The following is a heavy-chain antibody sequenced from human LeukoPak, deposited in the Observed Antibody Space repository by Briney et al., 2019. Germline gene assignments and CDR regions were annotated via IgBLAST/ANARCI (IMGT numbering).Heavy chain of an antibody. V-gene: IGHV3-23*01. Sequence: PGGSLTLSCAASEFSFITYDLSWVRQTLEKGLEWVSTISGDGVTFYAASVKGRFTISRDKSKNTLYLQMNSLRTDDTAIYYCAKGPNFGSWRAVHYWGQGSLVTVSS. CDR1: EFSFITYD. CDR3: AKGPNFGSWRAVHY. J-gene: IGHJ4*02. CDR2: ISGDGVT. D-gene: IGHD3-10*01.